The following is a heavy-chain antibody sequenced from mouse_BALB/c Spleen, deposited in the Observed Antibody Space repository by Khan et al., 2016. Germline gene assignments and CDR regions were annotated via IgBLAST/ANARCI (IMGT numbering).Heavy chain of an antibody. CDR2: ISPGSGNT. D-gene: IGHD2-3*01. CDR3: ARRDGFYYCDY. J-gene: IGHJ2*01. Sequence: QVQLQQSGAELARPGASVKLSCKASGYTFTDYYINWVKQRTGQGLEWIGEISPGSGNTYYNEKFKGKATLTADKSSSTAYMQLSSLTSEDSAVYFCARRDGFYYCDYWGQGTTLTVSS. CDR1: GYTFTDYY. V-gene: IGHV1-77*01.